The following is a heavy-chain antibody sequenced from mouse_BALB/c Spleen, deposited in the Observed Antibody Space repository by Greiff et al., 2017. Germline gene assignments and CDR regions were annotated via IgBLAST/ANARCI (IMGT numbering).Heavy chain of an antibody. Sequence: DVMLVDSGGGLVQPGGSRKLSCAASGFTFSSFGMHWVRQAPEKGLEWVAYISSGSSTIYYADTVKGRFTISRDNPKNTLFLQMTSLRSEDTAMYYCARTPGFAYWGQGTLVTVSA. V-gene: IGHV5-17*02. CDR3: ARTPGFAY. CDR2: ISSGSSTI. CDR1: GFTFSSFG. J-gene: IGHJ3*01.